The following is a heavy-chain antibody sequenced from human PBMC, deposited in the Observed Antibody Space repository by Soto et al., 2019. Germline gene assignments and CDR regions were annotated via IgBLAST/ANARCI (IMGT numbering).Heavy chain of an antibody. D-gene: IGHD3-10*01. Sequence: GGSLRLSCAASGFTFSSYSMNWVRQAPGKGLEWVSSISSSSSYIYYADSVKGRFTISRDNAKNSLYLQMNSLRAEDTAVYYCARDRAYGSGSYSLDYYYYMDVWGKGTTVTVSS. V-gene: IGHV3-21*01. J-gene: IGHJ6*03. CDR3: ARDRAYGSGSYSLDYYYYMDV. CDR1: GFTFSSYS. CDR2: ISSSSSYI.